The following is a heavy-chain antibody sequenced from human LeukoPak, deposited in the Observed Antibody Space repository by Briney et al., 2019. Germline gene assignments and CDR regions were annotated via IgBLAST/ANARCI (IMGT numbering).Heavy chain of an antibody. Sequence: GGSLRLSCAASGFTFSSYSMNWVRQAPGKGLEWVSSISSSSSYIYYADSVKGRFTISRDNAKNSLYLQMNSLRAEDTAVYSCARVSSSSWYSDYWGQGTLVTVSS. CDR3: ARVSSSSWYSDY. D-gene: IGHD6-13*01. J-gene: IGHJ4*02. CDR2: ISSSSSYI. CDR1: GFTFSSYS. V-gene: IGHV3-21*01.